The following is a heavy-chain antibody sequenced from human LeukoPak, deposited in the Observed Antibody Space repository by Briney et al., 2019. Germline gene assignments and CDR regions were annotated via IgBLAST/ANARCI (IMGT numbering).Heavy chain of an antibody. CDR2: ISYIGST. J-gene: IGHJ3*02. V-gene: IGHV4-59*11. D-gene: IGHD4-17*01. Sequence: SETLSLTCAVSTDSLSSHYWTWIRQPPGKGLEWIGYISYIGSTNYNPSLKSQVTISIDTSKNQFSLKLSSVTAADTAVYYCARDVVTVTKGFDIWGQGTMVSVSS. CDR3: ARDVVTVTKGFDI. CDR1: TDSLSSHY.